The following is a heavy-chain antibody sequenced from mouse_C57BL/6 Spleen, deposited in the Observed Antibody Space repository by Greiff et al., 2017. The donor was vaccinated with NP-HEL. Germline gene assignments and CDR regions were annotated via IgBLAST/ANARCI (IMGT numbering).Heavy chain of an antibody. CDR2: ISSGGDYI. CDR3: TRDLGGNGDY. Sequence: EVKLVESGGGLVKPGGSLKLSCAASGFTFSDYGMHWVRQAPEKRLEWVAYISSGGDYIYYADTVKGRFTISRDNARNTLYLQMSSLKSEDTAMYYCTRDLGGNGDYWGQGTTLTVSS. V-gene: IGHV5-9-1*02. D-gene: IGHD2-1*01. CDR1: GFTFSDYG. J-gene: IGHJ2*01.